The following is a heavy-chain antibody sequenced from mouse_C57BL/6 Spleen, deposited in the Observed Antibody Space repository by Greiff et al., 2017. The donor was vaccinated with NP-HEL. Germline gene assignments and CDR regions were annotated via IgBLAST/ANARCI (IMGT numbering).Heavy chain of an antibody. CDR1: GYTFTSYG. J-gene: IGHJ4*01. CDR2: IYPRSGNT. D-gene: IGHD1-1*02. CDR3: ARGEYYYAMDY. V-gene: IGHV1-81*01. Sequence: VKLQESGAELARPGASVKLSCKASGYTFTSYGISWVKQRTGQGLEWIGEIYPRSGNTYYNEKFKGKATLTADKSSSTAYMELRSLTSEDSAVYFCARGEYYYAMDYWGQGTSVTVSS.